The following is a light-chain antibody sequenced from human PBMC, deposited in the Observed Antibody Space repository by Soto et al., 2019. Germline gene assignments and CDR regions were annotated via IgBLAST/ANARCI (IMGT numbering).Light chain of an antibody. J-gene: IGKJ4*01. CDR3: QQGSTYPT. CDR2: VAS. V-gene: IGKV1-39*01. CDR1: QSVSNY. Sequence: NQMTQSPSSLSASVGDKVTITCRAGQSVSNYVNWYQHKPGKPPNLLIYVASSLQSGVPSRFSGSGSGTDFTLTISSLQPEDVATYYCQQGSTYPTFGGGTKVEIK.